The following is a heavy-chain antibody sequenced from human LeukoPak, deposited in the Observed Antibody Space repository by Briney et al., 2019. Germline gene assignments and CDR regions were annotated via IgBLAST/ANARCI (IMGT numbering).Heavy chain of an antibody. D-gene: IGHD2-15*01. CDR2: IFPSGGEI. V-gene: IGHV3-23*01. CDR1: GFTFSTFA. CDR3: AKAPLGRCTGVICYYFDY. Sequence: GGSLRLSCAASGFTFSTFAMIWVRQPPEKGLEWVSSIFPSGGEIHYADSVRGRFTISRDNSKSTLSLQMNSLRAEDAAVYYCAKAPLGRCTGVICYYFDYWGQGTLVTVSS. J-gene: IGHJ4*02.